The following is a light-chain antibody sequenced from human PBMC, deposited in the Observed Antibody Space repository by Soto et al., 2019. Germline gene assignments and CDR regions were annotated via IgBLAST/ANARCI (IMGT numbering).Light chain of an antibody. Sequence: DIQLTQSPSTLSGSVGDRVTITCRASQTISSWLAWYQQKPGKAPKLLIYKASTVTSGVPSRFSGSGSGTEFTLTISSLQPDDFATYYCQHYNSYSGAFGQGTKVELK. CDR3: QHYNSYSGA. CDR1: QTISSW. V-gene: IGKV1-5*03. CDR2: KAS. J-gene: IGKJ1*01.